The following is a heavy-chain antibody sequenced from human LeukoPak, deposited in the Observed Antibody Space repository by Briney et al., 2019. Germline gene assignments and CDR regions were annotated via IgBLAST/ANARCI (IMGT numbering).Heavy chain of an antibody. J-gene: IGHJ4*02. CDR1: GFTFSSYA. CDR3: AKTPGVLRFLEWLPPFYFDY. D-gene: IGHD3-3*01. Sequence: GGSLRLSCAASGFTFSSYAMSWVRQAPGKGLEWVSAISGSGGSTYYADSVKGRFTISRDNSKNTLYLQMNSLRAGDTAVYYCAKTPGVLRFLEWLPPFYFDYWGQGTLVTVSS. V-gene: IGHV3-23*01. CDR2: ISGSGGST.